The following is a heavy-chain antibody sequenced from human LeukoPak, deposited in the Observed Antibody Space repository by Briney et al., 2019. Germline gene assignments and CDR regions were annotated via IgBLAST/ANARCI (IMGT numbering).Heavy chain of an antibody. CDR2: ISSGGSYI. V-gene: IGHV3-21*04. J-gene: IGHJ4*02. CDR1: EFTFSRYS. CDR3: ARDQGPGITTPFDY. D-gene: IGHD3-10*01. Sequence: PGGSLRLSCAASEFTFSRYSMNWVRQAPGKGLEWVSSISSGGSYIYYADSVKGRFTISRDNAKNSLYLQMNSLRAEDTALYYCARDQGPGITTPFDYWGQGTLVTVSS.